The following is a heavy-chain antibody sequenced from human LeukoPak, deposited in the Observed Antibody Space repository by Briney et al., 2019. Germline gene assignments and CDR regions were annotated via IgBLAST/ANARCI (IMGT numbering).Heavy chain of an antibody. Sequence: GGSLRLSCAASGFTFSSYAMSWVRQAPGKGLEWVSAISGSGGSTYYADSVKGRFTISRDNSKNTPYLQMNSLRAEDTAVYYCARDPRTSSWPKYYYGMDVWGQGTTVTVSS. CDR1: GFTFSSYA. J-gene: IGHJ6*02. CDR2: ISGSGGST. D-gene: IGHD6-13*01. CDR3: ARDPRTSSWPKYYYGMDV. V-gene: IGHV3-23*01.